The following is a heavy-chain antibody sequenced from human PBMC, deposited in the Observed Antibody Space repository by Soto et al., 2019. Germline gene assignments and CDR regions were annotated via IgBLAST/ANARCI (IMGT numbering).Heavy chain of an antibody. V-gene: IGHV4-59*01. D-gene: IGHD5-12*01. CDR3: ARYGVEMATIKMYYFDY. CDR1: GGSISSYY. J-gene: IGHJ4*02. CDR2: IYYSGST. Sequence: SETLSLTCTVSGGSISSYYWSWIRQPPGKGLEWIGYIYYSGSTNYNPSLKSRVTISVDTSKNQFSLKVSSVTAADTAMYYCARYGVEMATIKMYYFDYWGQGALVTVSS.